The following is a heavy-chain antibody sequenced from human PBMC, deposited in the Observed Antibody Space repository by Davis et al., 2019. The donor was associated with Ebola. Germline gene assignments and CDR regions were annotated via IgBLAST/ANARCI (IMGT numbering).Heavy chain of an antibody. J-gene: IGHJ4*02. CDR3: ARVDGFSSSWYYFDY. D-gene: IGHD6-13*01. CDR1: GFTFSDYY. CDR2: ISSSGIII. Sequence: PGGSLRLSCAASGFTFSDYYMNWIRQAPGKGLEWVSYISSSGIIIQYADSVRGRFTTSRDNAKNSLYLQMNSLRAEDTAVYYCARVDGFSSSWYYFDYWGQGTLVTVSS. V-gene: IGHV3-11*04.